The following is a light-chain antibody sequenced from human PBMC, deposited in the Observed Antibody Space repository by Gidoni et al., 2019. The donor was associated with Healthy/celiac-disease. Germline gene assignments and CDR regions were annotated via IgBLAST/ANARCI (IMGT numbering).Light chain of an antibody. CDR3: QSYDSSLSGVV. Sequence: QSVLTQPPSVSGAPGQSVTISCTGSSSNIGAGYDVHWYQQLPGTAPKLLIYGNSNRPSGVPDRFSGSKSGTSASLASTGLQAEDEADYYCQSYDSSLSGVVFGGGTKLTVL. V-gene: IGLV1-40*01. J-gene: IGLJ2*01. CDR1: SSNIGAGYD. CDR2: GNS.